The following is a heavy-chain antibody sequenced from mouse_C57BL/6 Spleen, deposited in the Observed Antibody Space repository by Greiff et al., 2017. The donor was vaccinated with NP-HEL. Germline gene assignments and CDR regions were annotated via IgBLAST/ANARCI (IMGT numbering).Heavy chain of an antibody. CDR2: IDPSDSYT. D-gene: IGHD2-2*01. Sequence: QVQLQQPGAELVMPGASVKLSCKASGYTFTSYWMHWVKQRPGQGLEWIGEIDPSDSYTNYNQKFKGKSTLTVDKSSSTAYMQLSSLTSEDSAVYYCARGDGGYDGTDGFDDWGQGTTLTVSS. J-gene: IGHJ2*01. V-gene: IGHV1-69*01. CDR3: ARGDGGYDGTDGFDD. CDR1: GYTFTSYW.